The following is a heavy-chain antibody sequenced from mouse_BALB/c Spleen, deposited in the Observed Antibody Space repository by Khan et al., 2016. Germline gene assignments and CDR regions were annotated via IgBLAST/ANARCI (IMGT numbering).Heavy chain of an antibody. V-gene: IGHV5-9-2*01. D-gene: IGHD1-1*01. J-gene: IGHJ4*01. CDR2: ISGGGSYT. CDR1: GFTLSSYG. Sequence: EVELVESGGGSVKPGGSLKLSCAASGFTLSSYGMSWVRQTPEKRLEGVAIISGGGSYTYYPDSVKGRFTISRDNAKNNLYLQMSSLMSEDTALYYCAREGLYYGTSYDAMDYWGQGTSVTVSS. CDR3: AREGLYYGTSYDAMDY.